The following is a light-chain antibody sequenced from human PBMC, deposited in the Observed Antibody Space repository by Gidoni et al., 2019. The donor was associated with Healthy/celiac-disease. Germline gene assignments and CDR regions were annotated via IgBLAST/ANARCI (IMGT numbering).Light chain of an antibody. J-gene: IGKJ2*01. CDR3: QQRSNWPPMYT. Sequence: EIVLTQSPATLSLSPGERATLSCRASQSVSSYLAWYQQKPGQAPSLLIYDASNRATGIPARFSGSESGTDFTLTISSLEPEDFAVYYCQQRSNWPPMYTFGQGTKLEIK. V-gene: IGKV3-11*01. CDR1: QSVSSY. CDR2: DAS.